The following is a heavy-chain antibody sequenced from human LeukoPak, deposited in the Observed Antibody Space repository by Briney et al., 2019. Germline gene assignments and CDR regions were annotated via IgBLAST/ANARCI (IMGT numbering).Heavy chain of an antibody. J-gene: IGHJ4*02. V-gene: IGHV1-8*03. CDR1: GYTFNSYD. CDR3: ARVLSWAGTGGYYYFDY. D-gene: IGHD1-14*01. CDR2: MNPNSGNT. Sequence: ASVKVSCKASGYTFNSYDINWVRQATGQGLEWMGWMNPNSGNTGYAQKFQGRVTITRNTSITTAYMELTGLRSEDTAAYYCARVLSWAGTGGYYYFDYWGQGTLVTVSS.